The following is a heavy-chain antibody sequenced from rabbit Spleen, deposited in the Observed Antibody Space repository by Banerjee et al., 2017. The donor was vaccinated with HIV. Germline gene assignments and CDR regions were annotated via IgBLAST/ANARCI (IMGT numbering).Heavy chain of an antibody. V-gene: IGHV1S45*01. D-gene: IGHD1-1*01. Sequence: QEQLEESGGGLVKPEGSLTLTCKASGFSFSRGYDMCWVRQAPGKGLEWIGCIYTGNAKTYYASRAKGRFTISKSSSTTVTLQMTSLTAADTATYFCARDNGSGDYIDVYFDLWGQGTLVTVS. CDR3: ARDNGSGDYIDVYFDL. CDR1: GFSFSRGYD. J-gene: IGHJ4*01. CDR2: IYTGNAKT.